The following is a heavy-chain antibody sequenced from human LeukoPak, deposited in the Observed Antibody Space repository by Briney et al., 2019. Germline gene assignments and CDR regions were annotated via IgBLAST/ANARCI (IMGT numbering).Heavy chain of an antibody. D-gene: IGHD5-12*01. Sequence: GGSLRLSCAASGFTFSSYWMHWVRQAPGKGLVWVSRLNNDGSSTNYADSVKGRFTISRDNAKNTLYLQMNSLRAEDTAIYHCAKVPTYSGYEYPPYYFDCWGQGTLVTVSS. J-gene: IGHJ4*02. CDR1: GFTFSSYW. CDR3: AKVPTYSGYEYPPYYFDC. V-gene: IGHV3-74*01. CDR2: LNNDGSST.